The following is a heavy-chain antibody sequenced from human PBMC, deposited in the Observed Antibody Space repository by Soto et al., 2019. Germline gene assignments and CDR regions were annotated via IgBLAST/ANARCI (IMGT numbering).Heavy chain of an antibody. CDR1: GGSISSSSYY. D-gene: IGHD3-22*01. CDR3: ARLGMYYYDSSGISHRDY. Sequence: QLQLQESGPGLVKPSETLSLTCTVSGGSISSSSYYWGWIRQPPGKGLEWIGSIYYSGSTYYNPSLKSRVTISVDTSKNQFSLKLSSVTAADTAVYYCARLGMYYYDSSGISHRDYWGQGTLVTVSS. CDR2: IYYSGST. J-gene: IGHJ4*02. V-gene: IGHV4-39*01.